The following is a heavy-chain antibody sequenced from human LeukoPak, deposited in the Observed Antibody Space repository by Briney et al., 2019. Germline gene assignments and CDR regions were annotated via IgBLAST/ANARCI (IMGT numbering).Heavy chain of an antibody. CDR3: ARGIQLWESGYDY. CDR1: GFTFDDYA. CDR2: TSGDGGST. J-gene: IGHJ4*02. Sequence: GGSLRLSCAASGFTFDDYAMHWVRQAPGKGLEWVSLTSGDGGSTYYADSVKGRFTISRDNSKNSLYLQMNSLRTEDTALYYCARGIQLWESGYDYWGQGTLVTVSS. V-gene: IGHV3-43*02. D-gene: IGHD5-18*01.